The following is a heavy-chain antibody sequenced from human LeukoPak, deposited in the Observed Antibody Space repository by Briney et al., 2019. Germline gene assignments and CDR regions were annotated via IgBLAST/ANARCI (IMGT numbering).Heavy chain of an antibody. D-gene: IGHD3-3*01. V-gene: IGHV3-49*04. CDR1: GFTFGDYA. J-gene: IGHJ4*02. CDR3: TRVDGEWSSSYYFDY. CDR2: IRSKAYGGTA. Sequence: GGSLRLSCTASGFTFGDYAMSWVRQAPGKGLEWVGFIRSKAYGGTAEYAASVKGGFTISRDDSKSIAYLQMNSLKTEDTAVYYCTRVDGEWSSSYYFDYWGQGTLVTVSS.